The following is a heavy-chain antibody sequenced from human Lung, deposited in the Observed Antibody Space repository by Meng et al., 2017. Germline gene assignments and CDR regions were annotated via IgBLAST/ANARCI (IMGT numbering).Heavy chain of an antibody. CDR2: TSFDETNK. CDR3: ARAGAYDYLDY. CDR1: GFTFSSYS. Sequence: GESPKISCAVSGFTFSSYSIHWVRQAPGKGLEWMAVTSFDETNKYYADSVKGRFTISRDNSKNTLNLEMNSLRAEDTAVYYCARAGAYDYLDYWGQGTLVTVSS. D-gene: IGHD5-12*01. V-gene: IGHV3-30*04. J-gene: IGHJ4*02.